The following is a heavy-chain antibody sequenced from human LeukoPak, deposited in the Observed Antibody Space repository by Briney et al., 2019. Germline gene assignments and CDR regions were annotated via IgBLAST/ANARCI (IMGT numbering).Heavy chain of an antibody. J-gene: IGHJ6*02. CDR3: ARDPYGMDV. CDR2: IYYSGST. CDR1: GGSISSYY. Sequence: SETLSLTCTVSGGSISSYYWSWIRQPPGKGLEWIGYIYYSGSTNYNPSLKSRVTMSVDTSKNQFSLRLSSVTAADTAVYYCARDPYGMDVWGQGTTVTVSS. V-gene: IGHV4-59*01.